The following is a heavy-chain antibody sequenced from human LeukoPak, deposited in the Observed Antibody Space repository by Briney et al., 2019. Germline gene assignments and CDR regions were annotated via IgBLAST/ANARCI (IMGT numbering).Heavy chain of an antibody. CDR2: ISGSGDTT. D-gene: IGHD2-15*01. V-gene: IGHV3-23*01. J-gene: IGHJ4*02. CDR3: AKEERGCSGGSCYFDY. CDR1: GFTFSSYA. Sequence: GGSLRLYCAASGFTFSSYAMSWVRQAPGKGLEWVSSISGSGDTTYYADSVKGRFTISRDNSKNTLYLQMNSLRAEDTAVYYCAKEERGCSGGSCYFDYWGQGTLVTVPS.